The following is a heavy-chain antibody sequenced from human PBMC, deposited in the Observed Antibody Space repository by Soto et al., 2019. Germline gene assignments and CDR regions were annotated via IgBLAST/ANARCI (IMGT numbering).Heavy chain of an antibody. J-gene: IGHJ2*01. Sequence: QVQLVQSGAEVKKPGASVKVSCKASGYTFTSYGITWVRQAPGQGLEWMGWISANNGNTNYAQKFEGRVTMTTDTSTSTAYMELRSRRSDDTAVYYCARDGYCSSRRCFDLWGRGTLVTVSS. V-gene: IGHV1-18*01. CDR1: GYTFTSYG. D-gene: IGHD2-2*01. CDR2: ISANNGNT. CDR3: ARDGYCSSRRCFDL.